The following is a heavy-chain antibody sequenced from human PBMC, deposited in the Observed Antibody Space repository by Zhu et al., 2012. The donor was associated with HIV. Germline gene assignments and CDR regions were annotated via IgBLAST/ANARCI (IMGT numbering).Heavy chain of an antibody. CDR2: MYYGGST. J-gene: IGHJ4*02. CDR1: GYSISNAYY. Sequence: QVQLQESGPGLVQPSETLSLTCAVSGYSISNAYYWGWIRQPPGKGLEWIGSMYYGGSTYYNPSLRSRVTISMDTSKNQFSLNLNSVTAADTAVYFCARRFGSGWRFDYVGPGNPWSPSPQ. D-gene: IGHD6-19*01. V-gene: IGHV4-38-2*01. CDR3: ARRFGSGWRFDY.